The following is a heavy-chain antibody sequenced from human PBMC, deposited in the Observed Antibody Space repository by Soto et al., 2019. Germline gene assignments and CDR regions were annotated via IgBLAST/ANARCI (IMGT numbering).Heavy chain of an antibody. Sequence: GESLKISCKGSGYSFTSYWIGWVRQMPGKGLEWMGIIYPGDSDTRYSPSFQGQVTISADKSISTAYLQWSSLKASDTAMYYCASPSIAARPRYYYCGMDVWGQGTTVTISS. CDR3: ASPSIAARPRYYYCGMDV. CDR2: IYPGDSDT. CDR1: GYSFTSYW. D-gene: IGHD6-6*01. V-gene: IGHV5-51*01. J-gene: IGHJ6*02.